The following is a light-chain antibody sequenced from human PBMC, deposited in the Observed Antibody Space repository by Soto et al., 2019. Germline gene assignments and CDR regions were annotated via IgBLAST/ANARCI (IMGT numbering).Light chain of an antibody. CDR2: GAS. CDR1: QSLSSY. CDR3: RQYGSSPSYT. V-gene: IGKV3-20*01. J-gene: IGKJ2*01. Sequence: EIVLTQSPGTLSLSPGERATLSCRASQSLSSYLAWYQQKPGQAPRLLIYGASSRATGIPDRFSGSRSGTDFTLTISRLEPEDFAVYYCRQYGSSPSYTFGQGTKLEIK.